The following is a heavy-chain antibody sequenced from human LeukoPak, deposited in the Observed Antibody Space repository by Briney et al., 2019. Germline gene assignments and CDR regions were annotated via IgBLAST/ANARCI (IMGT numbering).Heavy chain of an antibody. D-gene: IGHD3-10*01. J-gene: IGHJ4*02. Sequence: SETLSLTCAVYGGSFSGYYWSWIRQPPGKGLEWIGEINHSGSTNYNPSLKSRVTISVDTSKNQFSLKLSSVTAADTAVYYCARHGDYYGSGSRYWGQGTLVTVSS. V-gene: IGHV4-34*01. CDR3: ARHGDYYGSGSRY. CDR2: INHSGST. CDR1: GGSFSGYY.